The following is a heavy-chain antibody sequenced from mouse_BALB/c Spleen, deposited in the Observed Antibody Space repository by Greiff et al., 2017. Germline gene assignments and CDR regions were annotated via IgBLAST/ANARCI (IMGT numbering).Heavy chain of an antibody. CDR3: ARYGNYDLYYFDY. V-gene: IGHV1-80*01. CDR2: IYPGDGDT. Sequence: VQLQQSGAELVRPGSSVKISCKASGYAFSSYWMNWVKQRPGQGLEWIGQIYPGDGDTNYNGKFKGKATLTADKSSSTAYMQISSLTSEDSAVYFCARYGNYDLYYFDYWGQGTTLTVSS. J-gene: IGHJ2*01. CDR1: GYAFSSYW. D-gene: IGHD2-1*01.